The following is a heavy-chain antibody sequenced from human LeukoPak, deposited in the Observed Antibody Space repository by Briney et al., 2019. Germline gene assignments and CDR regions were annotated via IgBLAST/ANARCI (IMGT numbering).Heavy chain of an antibody. CDR1: GYTFTSHY. D-gene: IGHD3-22*01. CDR2: INPSGGST. Sequence: ASVKVSCKASGYTFTSHYMHWVRQAPGQGLEWMGRINPSGGSTTYAQRFQGRVTMTRDTSTSTVYMELSSLRSEDTAVYFCARDSYYDSSGSVDYCRQATLVTVSS. CDR3: ARDSYYDSSGSVDY. V-gene: IGHV1-46*01. J-gene: IGHJ4*01.